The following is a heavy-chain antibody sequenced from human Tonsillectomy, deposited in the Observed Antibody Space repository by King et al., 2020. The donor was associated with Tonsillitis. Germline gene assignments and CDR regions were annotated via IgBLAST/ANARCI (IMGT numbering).Heavy chain of an antibody. CDR3: ARANRGYSYGYYYYMDV. J-gene: IGHJ6*03. CDR1: GGSFSGYY. CDR2: INHSGST. D-gene: IGHD5-18*01. Sequence: VQLQQWGAGLLKPSEPLSLTCAVYGGSFSGYYWSWIRQPPGKGLEWIGEINHSGSTNYNPSLKSRVTISVDTSKNQFSLKLSSVTAADTAVYYCARANRGYSYGYYYYMDVWGKGTTVTVSS. V-gene: IGHV4-34*01.